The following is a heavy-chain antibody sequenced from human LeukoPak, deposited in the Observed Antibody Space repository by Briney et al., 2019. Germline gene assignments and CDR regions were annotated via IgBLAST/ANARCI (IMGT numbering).Heavy chain of an antibody. V-gene: IGHV2-5*02. CDR3: AHSLKSYDILTGYYNPYFDY. D-gene: IGHD3-9*01. J-gene: IGHJ4*02. Sequence: SGPTLVKPTQTLTLTCTFSGFSLSTSGVGVGWIRQPPGKALEWLALIYWDDDKRYSPSLKNRLTITKDTSKNQVVLTMTNMDPVDTATYYCAHSLKSYDILTGYYNPYFDYWGQGTLVTFSS. CDR2: IYWDDDK. CDR1: GFSLSTSGVG.